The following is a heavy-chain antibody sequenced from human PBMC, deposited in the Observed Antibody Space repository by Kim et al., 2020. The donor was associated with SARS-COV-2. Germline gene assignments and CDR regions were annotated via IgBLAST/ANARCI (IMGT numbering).Heavy chain of an antibody. J-gene: IGHJ6*02. CDR1: GGTFSSYA. V-gene: IGHV1-69*13. CDR3: ARDRETTLDYYYYYGMDV. Sequence: SVKVSCKTSGGTFSSYAISWVRQAPGQGLEWMGGIIPIFGTANYAQKFQGRVTITADESTSTAYMELSSLRSEDTAVYYCARDRETTLDYYYYYGMDVWGQGTTVTVSS. CDR2: IIPIFGTA.